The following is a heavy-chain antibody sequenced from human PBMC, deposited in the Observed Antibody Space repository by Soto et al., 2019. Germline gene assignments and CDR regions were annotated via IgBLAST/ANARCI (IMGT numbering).Heavy chain of an antibody. J-gene: IGHJ6*02. CDR2: IYYSGST. Sequence: SETLSLTCTVSGGSISSYYWSWIRQPPGKGLEWIGYIYYSGSTNYNPSLKSRVTISVDTSKNQFSLKLSSVTAVDTAVYYCARDREAAAAEYYYYGMDVWGQGTTVTVSS. CDR1: GGSISSYY. V-gene: IGHV4-59*01. CDR3: ARDREAAAAEYYYYGMDV. D-gene: IGHD6-13*01.